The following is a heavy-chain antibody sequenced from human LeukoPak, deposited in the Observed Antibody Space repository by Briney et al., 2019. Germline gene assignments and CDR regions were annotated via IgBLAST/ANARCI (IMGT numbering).Heavy chain of an antibody. V-gene: IGHV4-39*01. CDR1: GGSISNSSHY. Sequence: PSETLSLTCTVSGGSISNSSHYWGWIRQPPGKGLEWIGSMYYSGRTYYNPSLKSRVTISVDTSKNQFSLKLSSVTAADTAVYYCARLDGDYAFDYWGQGTLVTVSS. CDR3: ARLDGDYAFDY. CDR2: MYYSGRT. J-gene: IGHJ4*02. D-gene: IGHD4-17*01.